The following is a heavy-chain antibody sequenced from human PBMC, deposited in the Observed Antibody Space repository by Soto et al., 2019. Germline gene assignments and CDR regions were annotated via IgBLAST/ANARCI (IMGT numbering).Heavy chain of an antibody. J-gene: IGHJ4*02. Sequence: EVDLVESGGGLTQPGRSLRLSCVASGFTFDDHGMHWVRQIPGRGLEWVSGISWNSGSIGYAESVKGRFTIFRDNAKISLYLEMNSLRQEDTALYYCVRDTSSGWHLKDHWGQGVQVSVSS. CDR3: VRDTSSGWHLKDH. CDR2: ISWNSGSI. CDR1: GFTFDDHG. V-gene: IGHV3-9*01. D-gene: IGHD3-9*01.